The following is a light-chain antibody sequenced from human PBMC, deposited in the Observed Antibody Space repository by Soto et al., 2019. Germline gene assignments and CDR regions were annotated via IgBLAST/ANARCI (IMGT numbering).Light chain of an antibody. Sequence: QSVLTQPPSVSGAPGRRVTISCTGSSSNIGAGYDVHWYQQLPGTAPKLLIYGNSNRPSGVPDRFSGSKSGTSASLAITGRQAEDEADYYCQSYDSSLSGWVFGGGTKVTVL. J-gene: IGLJ3*02. CDR2: GNS. CDR1: SSNIGAGYD. V-gene: IGLV1-40*01. CDR3: QSYDSSLSGWV.